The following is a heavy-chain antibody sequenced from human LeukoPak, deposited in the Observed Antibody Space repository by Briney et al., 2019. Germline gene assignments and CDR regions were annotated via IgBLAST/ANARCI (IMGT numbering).Heavy chain of an antibody. J-gene: IGHJ4*02. V-gene: IGHV3-30-3*01. CDR1: GFTFSSYA. Sequence: PGTSLRLSCAASGFTFSSYAMHRVRPAPGKGLEWVAVISYDGSNKYYADSVKGRYTISRDNSKNTLYLQMNSLRAEDTAVYYCARDGARGTPVWGQGTLVTVSS. CDR3: ARDGARGTPV. CDR2: ISYDGSNK. D-gene: IGHD1-26*01.